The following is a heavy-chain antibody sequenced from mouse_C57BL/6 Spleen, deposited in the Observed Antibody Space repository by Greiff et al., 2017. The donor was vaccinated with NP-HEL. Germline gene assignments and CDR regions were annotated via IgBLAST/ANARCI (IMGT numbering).Heavy chain of an antibody. J-gene: IGHJ3*01. CDR2: ISSGSSTI. Sequence: EVQLVESGGGLVKPGGSLKLSCAASGFTFSDYGMHWVRQAPEKGLEWVAYISSGSSTIYYADTVKGRFTISRDNAKNTLFLQMTSLRSEDTAMYYCASPITTVVAPFAYWGQGTLVTVSA. D-gene: IGHD1-1*01. CDR1: GFTFSDYG. V-gene: IGHV5-17*01. CDR3: ASPITTVVAPFAY.